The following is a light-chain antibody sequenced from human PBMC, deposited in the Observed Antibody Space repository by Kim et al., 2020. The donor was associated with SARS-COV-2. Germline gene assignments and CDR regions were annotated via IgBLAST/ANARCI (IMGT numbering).Light chain of an antibody. Sequence: SASVGDRVTLTCQANHGINKYLNWYQQKPEKAPELLIYDVSNLETGVPSRFSGSASGTDFSLTIDSLRPEDFATYYCQQYHSLPLFGGGTKVDIK. CDR2: DVS. CDR3: QQYHSLPL. J-gene: IGKJ4*01. V-gene: IGKV1-33*01. CDR1: HGINKY.